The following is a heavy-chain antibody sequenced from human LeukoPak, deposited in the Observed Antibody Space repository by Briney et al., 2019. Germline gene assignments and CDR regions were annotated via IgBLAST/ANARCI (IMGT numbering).Heavy chain of an antibody. CDR2: INPKSGGT. CDR3: VRDMIAAAGTGA. J-gene: IGHJ5*02. D-gene: IGHD6-13*01. CDR1: GYTFTGYY. Sequence: GASVKVSCEASGYTFTGYYIHWVRQAPGQGLEWMGWINPKSGGTNYAQNFQGRVTMTSDTSIRTAYMELSGLRFDDRAVYYCVRDMIAAAGTGAWGQGTLVTVSS. V-gene: IGHV1-2*02.